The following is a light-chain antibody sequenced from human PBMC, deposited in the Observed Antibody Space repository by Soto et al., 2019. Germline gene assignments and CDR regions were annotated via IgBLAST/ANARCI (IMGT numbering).Light chain of an antibody. CDR1: QNIINY. J-gene: IGKJ5*01. Sequence: DIQMTQSPSSLSASVGDRVTITCRASQNIINYLNWYQQKPGKAPKLLIYAASSLQSGVPSRFSGSGSGTDFTLTISSLQSEDFAVYYCQQYNNWPPITFGQGTRLEIK. CDR3: QQYNNWPPIT. V-gene: IGKV1-39*01. CDR2: AAS.